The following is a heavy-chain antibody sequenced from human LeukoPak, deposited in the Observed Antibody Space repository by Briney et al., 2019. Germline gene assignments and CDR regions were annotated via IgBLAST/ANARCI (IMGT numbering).Heavy chain of an antibody. V-gene: IGHV1-69*13. CDR3: ARARRVVIEVDAFDI. D-gene: IGHD2-21*01. Sequence: ASVKVSCKASGGTFSSYAISWVRQAPGQGLEWMGGIIPIFGTANYAQKFQGRVTITADESTSTAYMELSSLRSEDTAVYYCARARRVVIEVDAFDIWGQGTMVTVSS. J-gene: IGHJ3*02. CDR1: GGTFSSYA. CDR2: IIPIFGTA.